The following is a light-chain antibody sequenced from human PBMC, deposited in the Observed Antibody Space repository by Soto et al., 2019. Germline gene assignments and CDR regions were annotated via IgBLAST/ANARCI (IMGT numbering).Light chain of an antibody. CDR2: SNN. CDR3: AAWDDSLNGVV. J-gene: IGLJ2*01. CDR1: SSNIGSNT. Sequence: QSVLTQPPSASGTPGQRVTISCSGSSSNIGSNTVNWYQQLPGTAPKLLINSNNHRTSGVPDRFSGSKSGTSASLAISGLQSEDEADYYCAAWDDSLNGVVFVGGTKVTVL. V-gene: IGLV1-44*01.